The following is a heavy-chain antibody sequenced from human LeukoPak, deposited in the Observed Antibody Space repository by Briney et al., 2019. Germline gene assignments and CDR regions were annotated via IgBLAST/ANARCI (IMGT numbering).Heavy chain of an antibody. D-gene: IGHD3-10*01. CDR2: IYYSGST. V-gene: IGHV4-39*07. J-gene: IGHJ3*02. Sequence: SETLSLTCTVSGGSISNSSYYWGWIRQPPGKGLEWIGSIYYSGSTYYNPSLKSRVTISVDTSKNQFSLKLSSVTAADTAVYYCAKIRTPLLWFGVFFDIWGQGTMVTVSS. CDR1: GGSISNSSYY. CDR3: AKIRTPLLWFGVFFDI.